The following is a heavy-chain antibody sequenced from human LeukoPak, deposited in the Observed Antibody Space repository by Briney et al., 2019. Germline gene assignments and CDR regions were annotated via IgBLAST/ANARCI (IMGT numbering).Heavy chain of an antibody. CDR1: GGSGNSYD. J-gene: IGHJ4*02. CDR2: VYSSGNT. Sequence: PSETLSLTCTVSGGSGNSYDWSWIRQPAGKGLEWIGRVYSSGNTNYNPSLKSRVSMSVDTSKNQFSLKLTSVTAADTAVYYCARGGKATVVTMWGQGILVTVSS. D-gene: IGHD4-23*01. CDR3: ARGGKATVVTM. V-gene: IGHV4-4*07.